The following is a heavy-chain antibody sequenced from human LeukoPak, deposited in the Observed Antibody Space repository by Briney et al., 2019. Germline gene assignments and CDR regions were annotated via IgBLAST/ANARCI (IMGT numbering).Heavy chain of an antibody. CDR2: IYVSGTT. D-gene: IGHD3-10*01. J-gene: IGHJ4*02. CDR1: GFTVRDGY. Sequence: PGGSLRLSCAASGFTVRDGYMSWVRQAPGKRLEWLAFIYVSGTTFYAASVKGRFTISRDNAKNTVYLQMNNLRAEDTVLYYCGRHAYGGSPPLSWGQGALVTVSS. CDR3: GRHAYGGSPPLS. V-gene: IGHV3-53*01.